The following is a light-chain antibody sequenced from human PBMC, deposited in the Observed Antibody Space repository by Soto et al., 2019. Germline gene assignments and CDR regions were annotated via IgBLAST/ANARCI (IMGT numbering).Light chain of an antibody. V-gene: IGLV2-18*02. CDR1: STDVGSNNR. CDR2: EVT. J-gene: IGLJ1*01. CDR3: SSYTSSSGYV. Sequence: ALTQPPSVSGSPGQSVTISCTGTSTDVGSNNRVSWYQQPPGTAPKLMIYEVTNRPSGVPDRFSGSKSGNTASLTISGLQADDEADYYCSSYTSSSGYVFGTGTKVTVL.